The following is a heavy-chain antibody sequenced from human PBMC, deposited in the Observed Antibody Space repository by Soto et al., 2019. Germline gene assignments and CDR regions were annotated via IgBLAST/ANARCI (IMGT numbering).Heavy chain of an antibody. V-gene: IGHV1-69*12. J-gene: IGHJ3*02. CDR1: GGTFSSYA. D-gene: IGHD4-17*01. CDR3: ARGHYGGNSRAVDI. CDR2: IIPIFGTA. Sequence: QVQLVQSGAEVKKPGSSVKVSCKASGGTFSSYAISWVRQAPGQGLEWMGGIIPIFGTANYAQKLQGRVTITADESTSTAYMELSSLSSEDTAVYYCARGHYGGNSRAVDIWGQGTMVTVSS.